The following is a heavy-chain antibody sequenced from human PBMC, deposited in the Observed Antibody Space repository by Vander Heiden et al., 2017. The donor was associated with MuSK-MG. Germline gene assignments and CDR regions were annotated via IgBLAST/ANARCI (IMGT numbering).Heavy chain of an antibody. Sequence: VQLVESLRLSCAASGFTFSSYWMHWVRQAPGKGLVWVSRMNSEGRDTSYADSVKGRFTISRDNAKSTLYLKMNSLRAEDTAVDYCARATAGDYWGQGTLVTVSS. D-gene: IGHD3-10*01. CDR3: ARATAGDY. CDR1: GFTFSSYW. V-gene: IGHV3-74*01. CDR2: MNSEGRDT. J-gene: IGHJ4*02.